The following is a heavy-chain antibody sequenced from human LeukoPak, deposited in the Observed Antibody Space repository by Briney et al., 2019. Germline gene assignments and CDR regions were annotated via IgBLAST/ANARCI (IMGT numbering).Heavy chain of an antibody. CDR2: VSDSSSTSTK. D-gene: IGHD1-26*01. CDR1: GFTFSSYC. V-gene: IGHV3-48*01. CDR3: ARDRDSGTYRGAFDY. Sequence: PGGSLRLSCAASGFTFSSYCMNWVRQAPGKGLEWFSYVSDSSSTSTKSYAASVKGRFTISRDNAGNSLYLQMNSLRVEDTAVYYCARDRDSGTYRGAFDYWGQGILVTVSS. J-gene: IGHJ4*02.